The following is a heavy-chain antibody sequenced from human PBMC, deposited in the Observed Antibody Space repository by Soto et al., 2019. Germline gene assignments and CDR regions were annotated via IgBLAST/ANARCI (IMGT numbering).Heavy chain of an antibody. CDR1: GFTFNTYS. J-gene: IGHJ4*02. V-gene: IGHV3-33*01. CDR3: ARAGGTTVTGLWHFDS. CDR2: IWYDGTQK. D-gene: IGHD4-17*01. Sequence: QVQLEESGGGVVQPGRSLRLSCEASGFTFNTYSMHWVRQPPGKGLEWLAAIWYDGTQKYYADSVKGRFIISRDNSQKTLYVEMNSLRAEDTAVYYCARAGGTTVTGLWHFDSWGQGTLVTVSS.